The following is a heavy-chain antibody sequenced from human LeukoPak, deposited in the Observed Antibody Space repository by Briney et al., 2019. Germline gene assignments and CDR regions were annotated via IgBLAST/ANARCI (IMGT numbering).Heavy chain of an antibody. CDR2: INHSGST. CDR3: ARAPHYYGSRFDP. J-gene: IGHJ5*02. Sequence: SETLSLTCAVYGGSFSGYYWSWIRQPPGKGLEWIGEINHSGSTNYNPSLKGRVTISVDTSKNQFSLKLNSVTAADTAVYYCARAPHYYGSRFDPWGQGTLVTVSS. CDR1: GGSFSGYY. D-gene: IGHD3-10*01. V-gene: IGHV4-34*01.